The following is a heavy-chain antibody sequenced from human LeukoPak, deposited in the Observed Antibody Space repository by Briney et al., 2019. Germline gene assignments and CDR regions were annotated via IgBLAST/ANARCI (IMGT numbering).Heavy chain of an antibody. J-gene: IGHJ4*02. CDR1: GGSISSGGYY. CDR3: ARQDTAMVQFDY. D-gene: IGHD5-18*01. V-gene: IGHV4-31*03. CDR2: IYYSGST. Sequence: TLSLTCIVSGGSISSGGYYWSWIRQHPGKGLEWIGYIYYSGSTYYNPSLKSRVTISVDTSKNQFSLKLSSVTAADTAVYYCARQDTAMVQFDYWGQGTLVTVSS.